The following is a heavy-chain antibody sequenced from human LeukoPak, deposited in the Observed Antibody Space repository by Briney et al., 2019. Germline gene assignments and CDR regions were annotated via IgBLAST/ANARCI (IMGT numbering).Heavy chain of an antibody. V-gene: IGHV3-23*01. Sequence: GGSLRLSCAASGFSFGSYAMSWVRQAPGKGLEWVSTISHNAVSTYYADSVKGRFTISRDNSKNTLYLQMNSLGAEDTAVYYCAKGAASSGYYDPFDYWGQGTLVTVSS. D-gene: IGHD3-22*01. J-gene: IGHJ4*02. CDR1: GFSFGSYA. CDR3: AKGAASSGYYDPFDY. CDR2: ISHNAVST.